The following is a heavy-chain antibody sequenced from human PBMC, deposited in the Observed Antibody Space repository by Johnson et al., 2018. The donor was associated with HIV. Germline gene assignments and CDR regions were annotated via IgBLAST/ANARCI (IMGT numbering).Heavy chain of an antibody. CDR2: IYSGGNT. D-gene: IGHD1-1*01. Sequence: VQLVESGGGLVQPGGSLRLSCATSGFTVSNNYMSWVRQAPGKGLEWVSLIYSGGNTYYADSVKGRFTISRDNSKNTLYLQMNSLRTVDTAVYYCARGYTWNDVSIWGQGTMVTVSS. CDR1: GFTVSNNY. J-gene: IGHJ3*02. CDR3: ARGYTWNDVSI. V-gene: IGHV3-66*02.